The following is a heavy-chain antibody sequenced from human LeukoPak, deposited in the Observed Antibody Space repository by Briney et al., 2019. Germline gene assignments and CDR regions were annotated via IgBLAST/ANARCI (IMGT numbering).Heavy chain of an antibody. CDR1: GGSISSGDYY. CDR2: IYYSGST. Sequence: TSETLSLTCTVSGGSISSGDYYWSWIRQPPGKGLEWIGYIYYSGSTYYNPSLKSRVTMSVDTSKNQFSLKLSSVTAADTAVYYCAREHMITFGGVIAPTYNWFDPWGQGTLVTVSS. J-gene: IGHJ5*02. V-gene: IGHV4-30-4*08. D-gene: IGHD3-16*02. CDR3: AREHMITFGGVIAPTYNWFDP.